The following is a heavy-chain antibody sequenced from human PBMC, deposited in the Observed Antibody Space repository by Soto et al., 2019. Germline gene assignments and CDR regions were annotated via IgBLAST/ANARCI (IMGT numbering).Heavy chain of an antibody. V-gene: IGHV3-11*01. J-gene: IGHJ6*02. D-gene: IGHD3-3*01. Sequence: QVQLVESGGGLVKPGGSLRLSCAASGFTFSDYYMSWIRQAPGKGLEWVSYISSSGSTIYYADSVKGRFTISRDNAKNSLYLQMNSLRAEDTAVYYCASFITIFGVVPTNRWGYGMDVWGQGTTVTVSS. CDR2: ISSSGSTI. CDR3: ASFITIFGVVPTNRWGYGMDV. CDR1: GFTFSDYY.